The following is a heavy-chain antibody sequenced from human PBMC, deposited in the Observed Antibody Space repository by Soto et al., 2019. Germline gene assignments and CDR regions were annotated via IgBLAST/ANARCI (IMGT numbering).Heavy chain of an antibody. D-gene: IGHD6-19*01. CDR2: ISYDGSNK. V-gene: IGHV3-30*18. Sequence: QVQLVESGGGVVQPGRSLRLSCAASGFTLSRKGMHWVRQAPGKGLEWVAVISYDGSNKYYGDSVKGRFTIARDNSNNTVYLQMNRLRAEDTAVYYCAKEALTVAGPQRGSLDVWGQGTTVTVAS. J-gene: IGHJ6*02. CDR3: AKEALTVAGPQRGSLDV. CDR1: GFTLSRKG.